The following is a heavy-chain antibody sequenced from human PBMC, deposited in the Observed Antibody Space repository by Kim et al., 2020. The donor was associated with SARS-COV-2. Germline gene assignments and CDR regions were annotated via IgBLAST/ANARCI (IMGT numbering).Heavy chain of an antibody. J-gene: IGHJ6*03. V-gene: IGHV1-24*01. Sequence: KVQGRVTMTEDTSTDTAYMELSSLRSEDTAVYYCATAKGPYSSSYMDVWGKGTTVTVSS. CDR3: ATAKGPYSSSYMDV. D-gene: IGHD6-6*01.